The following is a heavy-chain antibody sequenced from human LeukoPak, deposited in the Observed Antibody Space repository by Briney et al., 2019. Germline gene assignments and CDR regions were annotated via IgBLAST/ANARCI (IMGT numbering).Heavy chain of an antibody. D-gene: IGHD3-22*01. Sequence: ASVKVSCKASGGTFSSYAISWVRQAPRQGLEWMGGIIPIFGTANYAQKFQGRVTITTDESTSTAYMELSSLRSEDTAVYYCARGRPRNYYDSSGSPFDYWGQETLVTVSS. CDR2: IIPIFGTA. V-gene: IGHV1-69*05. CDR1: GGTFSSYA. CDR3: ARGRPRNYYDSSGSPFDY. J-gene: IGHJ4*02.